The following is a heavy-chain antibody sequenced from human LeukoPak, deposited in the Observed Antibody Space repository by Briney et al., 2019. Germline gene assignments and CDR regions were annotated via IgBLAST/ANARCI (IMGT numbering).Heavy chain of an antibody. D-gene: IGHD4-17*01. CDR3: TKRGTVTTFGHCDF. Sequence: GGSLRLSCAASGFIFSNYAMNWVRQAPGKGLEWVSAISGSGGRTYYADSVKGRFTISRDNSKNTLYLQMNSLRAEDTAIYYCTKRGTVTTFGHCDFWGQGTLVTVSS. V-gene: IGHV3-23*01. CDR2: ISGSGGRT. CDR1: GFIFSNYA. J-gene: IGHJ4*02.